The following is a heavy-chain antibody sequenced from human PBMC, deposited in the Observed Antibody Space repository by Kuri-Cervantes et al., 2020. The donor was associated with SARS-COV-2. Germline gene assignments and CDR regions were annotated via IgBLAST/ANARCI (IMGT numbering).Heavy chain of an antibody. CDR2: ISSSGSTI. D-gene: IGHD2-21*01. CDR3: TTVASIRSDAFDI. V-gene: IGHV3-11*01. Sequence: GESLKISCAASGFTFSDYYMSWIRQAPGKGLEWVSYISSSGSTIYYADSVKGRFTISRDNSKNTLYLQMNSLKTEDTAVYYCTTVASIRSDAFDIWGQGTMVTVSS. J-gene: IGHJ3*02. CDR1: GFTFSDYY.